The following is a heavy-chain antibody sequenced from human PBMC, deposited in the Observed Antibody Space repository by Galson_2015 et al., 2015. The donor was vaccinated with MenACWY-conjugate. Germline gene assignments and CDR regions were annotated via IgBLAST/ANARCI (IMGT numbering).Heavy chain of an antibody. CDR3: AGGHYGMDV. CDR2: IKKDGSEK. J-gene: IGHJ6*02. V-gene: IGHV3-7*03. CDR1: GFTFRNYW. Sequence: SLRLSCAASGFTFRNYWMTWVRQAPGKGLEWVASIKKDGSEKYYVDSVKGRSTISRDNAKNSLYLEMNSLRVEDTAVYSCAGGHYGMDVWGQGTTVTAPS.